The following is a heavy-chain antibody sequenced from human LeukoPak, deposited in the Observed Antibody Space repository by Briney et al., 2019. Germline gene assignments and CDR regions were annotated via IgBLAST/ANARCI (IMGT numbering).Heavy chain of an antibody. CDR2: IYYNGST. CDR3: ARGVRSSWYYAFDI. D-gene: IGHD6-13*01. Sequence: SETLSLTCTVSGGSISSFYWSWIRQPPGKGLEWIGYIYYNGSTNYNPSLKSRVTISVDTSKNQFSLKLSSVTAADTAVYYCARGVRSSWYYAFDIWGQGTMVTVSS. V-gene: IGHV4-59*01. CDR1: GGSISSFY. J-gene: IGHJ3*02.